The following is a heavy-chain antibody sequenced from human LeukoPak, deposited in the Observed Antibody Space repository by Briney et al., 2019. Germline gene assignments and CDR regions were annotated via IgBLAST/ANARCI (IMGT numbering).Heavy chain of an antibody. V-gene: IGHV4-38-2*02. Sequence: PSETLSLTXTVSGYSISSGYYWGWIRQPPGKGLEWIGSIYHSGSTYYNASLKSRVTISADTSKRHFSLKLSSVTAADTAVYYCARIVVRYYMDVWGKGTTVTVSS. CDR1: GYSISSGYY. J-gene: IGHJ6*03. CDR3: ARIVVRYYMDV. CDR2: IYHSGST. D-gene: IGHD2-2*01.